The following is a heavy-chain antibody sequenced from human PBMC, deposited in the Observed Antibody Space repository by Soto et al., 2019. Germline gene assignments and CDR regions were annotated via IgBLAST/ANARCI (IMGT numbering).Heavy chain of an antibody. CDR1: GGSFSGYY. V-gene: IGHV4-34*01. Sequence: PSETLSLTCAVYGGSFSGYYWSWIRQPPGKGLEWIGEINHSGSTNYNPSLKSRVTISVDTSKNQFSLKLSSVTAADTAVYYCARVNGWNFYSAVLYYYYGMDVWGQGTTVTVSS. J-gene: IGHJ6*02. CDR2: INHSGST. D-gene: IGHD1-7*01. CDR3: ARVNGWNFYSAVLYYYYGMDV.